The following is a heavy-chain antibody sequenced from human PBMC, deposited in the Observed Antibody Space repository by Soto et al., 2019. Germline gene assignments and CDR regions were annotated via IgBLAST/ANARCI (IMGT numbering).Heavy chain of an antibody. Sequence: GGSLRLSCAASGFTFSSYAMSWVRQAPGKGLEWVSAISGSCGSTYYADSVKGRFTISRDNSKNTLYLQMNSLRAEDTAVYYCARGGRGYFSGGSCYSAERPYYYYGMDVWGQGTTVTVSS. J-gene: IGHJ6*02. V-gene: IGHV3-23*01. CDR2: ISGSCGST. CDR3: ARGGRGYFSGGSCYSAERPYYYYGMDV. D-gene: IGHD2-15*01. CDR1: GFTFSSYA.